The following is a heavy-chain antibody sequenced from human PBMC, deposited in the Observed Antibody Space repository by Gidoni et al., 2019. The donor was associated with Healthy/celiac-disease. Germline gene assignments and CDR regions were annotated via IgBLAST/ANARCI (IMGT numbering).Heavy chain of an antibody. Sequence: QVQLQQWGAGLLKPSETLSLTCAVYGGSFSGSYWSWIRPPPGKGLEWIGEINHSGSTTYNPSLKSRVTISGDTSKNQFSLKLSSVTAADTAVYYCARDRRAYYCSSTSCYNYYYGMDVWGQGTTVTVSS. CDR3: ARDRRAYYCSSTSCYNYYYGMDV. CDR1: GGSFSGSY. J-gene: IGHJ6*02. D-gene: IGHD2-2*02. V-gene: IGHV4-34*01. CDR2: INHSGST.